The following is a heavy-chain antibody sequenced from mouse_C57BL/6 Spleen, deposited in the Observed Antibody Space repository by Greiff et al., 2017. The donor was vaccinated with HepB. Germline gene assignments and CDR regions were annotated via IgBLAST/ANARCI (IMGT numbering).Heavy chain of an antibody. CDR2: IDPSDSYT. CDR1: GYTFTSYW. D-gene: IGHD4-1*01. J-gene: IGHJ2*01. Sequence: VQLQQSGAELVMPGASVKLSCKASGYTFTSYWMHWVKQRPGQGLEWIGEIDPSDSYTNYNQKFKGKSTLTVDKSSSTAYMQLSSLTSEDSAVYYCATGTRGFDYWGQGTTLTVSS. V-gene: IGHV1-69*01. CDR3: ATGTRGFDY.